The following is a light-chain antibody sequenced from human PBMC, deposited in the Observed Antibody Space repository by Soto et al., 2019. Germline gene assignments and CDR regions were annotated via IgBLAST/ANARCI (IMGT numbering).Light chain of an antibody. CDR3: QQRSNLPPYT. V-gene: IGKV3-11*01. J-gene: IGKJ2*01. Sequence: EIVLTQSPATLSLSPGERDTLSCRASQSVSSYLAWYQQKPGQAPRLLIYDASNRATGIPARFSGSGSGTDFTLTISSLEPEDFAVYYCQQRSNLPPYTFGQGTKLEIK. CDR2: DAS. CDR1: QSVSSY.